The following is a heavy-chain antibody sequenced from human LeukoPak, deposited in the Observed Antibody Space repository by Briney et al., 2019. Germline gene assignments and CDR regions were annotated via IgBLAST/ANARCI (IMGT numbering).Heavy chain of an antibody. Sequence: GGSLRLSCAASGFTVSSNYITWVRQAPGKGLEWVSVIYSGDDTYYTDSVKGRFTISRDNSKNTLYLQMNSLRAEDTAVYYCANWGSGSYSGYWGQGTLVTVSS. CDR2: IYSGDDT. J-gene: IGHJ4*02. D-gene: IGHD1-26*01. CDR3: ANWGSGSYSGY. CDR1: GFTVSSNY. V-gene: IGHV3-66*01.